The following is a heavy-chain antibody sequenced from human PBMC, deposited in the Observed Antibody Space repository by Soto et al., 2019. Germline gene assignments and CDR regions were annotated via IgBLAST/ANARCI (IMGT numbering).Heavy chain of an antibody. V-gene: IGHV3-53*01. J-gene: IGHJ4*02. D-gene: IGHD6-19*01. CDR2: IYSGGST. CDR3: ARAHRSGWPFEY. Sequence: PGGSLRLSCAACGFTVSSNYISWVRQAPWKGLEWVSVIYSGGSTYYADSVKGRFTISRDNSKNTLYLQMNSLRAEDTAVYYCARAHRSGWPFEYLGQGTLVALCS. CDR1: GFTVSSNY.